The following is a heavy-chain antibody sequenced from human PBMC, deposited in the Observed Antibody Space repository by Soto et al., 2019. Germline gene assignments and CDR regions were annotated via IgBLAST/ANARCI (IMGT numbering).Heavy chain of an antibody. V-gene: IGHV4-39*07. Sequence: LSLTCTVSGGSISSGDYYWAWIRQPPGKGPEWIASIYHGGTTFYNPSLKSRITISVDTSNNQFSLKLTSVTAADTAVYYCARVHVMVVAGSTFDYWGHGTLVTVSS. CDR1: GGSISSGDYY. J-gene: IGHJ4*01. CDR2: IYHGGTT. D-gene: IGHD6-19*01. CDR3: ARVHVMVVAGSTFDY.